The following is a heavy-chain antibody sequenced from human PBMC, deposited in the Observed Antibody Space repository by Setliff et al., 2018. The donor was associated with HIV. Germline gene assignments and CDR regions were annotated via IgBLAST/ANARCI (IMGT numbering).Heavy chain of an antibody. CDR2: INPAGNPT. J-gene: IGHJ5*02. CDR1: GGTFSSYA. Sequence: ASVKVSCKASGGTFSSYAISWVRQAPGQGLEWMGIINPAGNPTSYAQKFQGRLTMTRDTSTNTAYMELSGLRSEDTAVYYCARDFGGYCSSMSCPGLFDPWGQGTLVTVSS. V-gene: IGHV1-46*01. D-gene: IGHD2-2*01. CDR3: ARDFGGYCSSMSCPGLFDP.